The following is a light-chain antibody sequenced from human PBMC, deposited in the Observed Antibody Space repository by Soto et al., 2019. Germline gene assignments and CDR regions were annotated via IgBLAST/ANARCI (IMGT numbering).Light chain of an antibody. V-gene: IGKV1-9*01. CDR2: GAS. CDR1: QGISTY. CDR3: HQVKSYPYT. Sequence: DIHLTQSPSFLSASVGDRVTITCRASQGISTYLAWYQQKPGTAPKLLIYGASTLQSGVPSRFSGSGSGTDFTLTISSLQPEDFATYYCHQVKSYPYTFGQGTKVEIK. J-gene: IGKJ2*01.